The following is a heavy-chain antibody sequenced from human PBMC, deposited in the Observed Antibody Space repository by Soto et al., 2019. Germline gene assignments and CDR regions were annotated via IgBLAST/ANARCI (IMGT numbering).Heavy chain of an antibody. CDR3: AREVPTYGDCYDAFDI. J-gene: IGHJ3*02. V-gene: IGHV5-51*01. CDR2: IYPGDSDT. D-gene: IGHD2-21*02. Sequence: PGESLKISCKGSGYSFTSYWIGWVRQMPGKGLEWMGIIYPGDSDTRYSPSFQGQVTISADKSISTAYLQWSSLKASDTAMYYCAREVPTYGDCYDAFDIWGQGTMVTVSS. CDR1: GYSFTSYW.